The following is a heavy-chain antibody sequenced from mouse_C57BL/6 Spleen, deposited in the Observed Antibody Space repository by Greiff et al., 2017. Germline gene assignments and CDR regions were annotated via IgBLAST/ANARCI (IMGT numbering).Heavy chain of an antibody. CDR1: GYTFTDYE. Sequence: QVQLKQSGAELVRPGASVTLSCKASGYTFTDYEMHWVKQTPVHGLEWIGAIDPETGGTAYNQKFKGKAILTADKSSSTAYMELRSLTSEDSAVYYCTRWDTTDDYWGQGTTLTVSS. D-gene: IGHD1-1*01. CDR3: TRWDTTDDY. V-gene: IGHV1-15*01. CDR2: IDPETGGT. J-gene: IGHJ2*01.